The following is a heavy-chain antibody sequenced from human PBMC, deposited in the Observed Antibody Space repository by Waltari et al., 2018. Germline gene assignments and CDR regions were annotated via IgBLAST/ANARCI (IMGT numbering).Heavy chain of an antibody. CDR2: IYTSGST. CDR1: GGSISRGRYY. Sequence: QVQLQESGPGLVKPSQTLSLTCTVSGGSISRGRYYWSWIRQPAGQGLEWIGYIYTSGSTNYNPSLKSRVTIAVDTSKNQCSLKLSSVTAADTAVYYCARDRGITMVQGVFYGMDVWGQGTTVTVSS. CDR3: ARDRGITMVQGVFYGMDV. V-gene: IGHV4-61*09. D-gene: IGHD3-10*01. J-gene: IGHJ6*02.